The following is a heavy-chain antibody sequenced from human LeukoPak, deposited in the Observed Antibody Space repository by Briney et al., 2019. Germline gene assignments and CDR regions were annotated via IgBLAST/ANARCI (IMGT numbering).Heavy chain of an antibody. D-gene: IGHD2-2*01. CDR2: IYHSGST. CDR1: GGSVSSGSYY. CDR3: ARESSSTST. Sequence: PSETLSLTCTVSGGSVSSGSYYWSWIRQPPGKGLEWIGEIYHSGSTNYNPPLKNRVTISVDKSKNQFSLKLSSVTAADTAVYFCARESSSTSTWGQGILVTVSS. J-gene: IGHJ5*02. V-gene: IGHV4-61*01.